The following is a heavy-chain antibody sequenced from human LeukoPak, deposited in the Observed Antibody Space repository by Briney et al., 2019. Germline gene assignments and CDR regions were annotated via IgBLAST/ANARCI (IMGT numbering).Heavy chain of an antibody. Sequence: SETLSLTCTVSGGSISSDYWSWIRQPPGKGLEWIGYIYYSGSTNYNPSLKSRVTISVDPSKNQFSLKLSSVTAADTAVYYCARGDVGYCSSTSCHYFDYWGQGTLVTVSS. V-gene: IGHV4-59*01. J-gene: IGHJ4*02. CDR2: IYYSGST. D-gene: IGHD2-2*01. CDR3: ARGDVGYCSSTSCHYFDY. CDR1: GGSISSDY.